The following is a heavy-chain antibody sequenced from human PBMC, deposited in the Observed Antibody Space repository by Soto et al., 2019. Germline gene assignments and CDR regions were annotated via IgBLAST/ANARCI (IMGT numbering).Heavy chain of an antibody. Sequence: EVQLLESGGGLVQPGGSLRLSCAASGFTFSTYTMSWVRQAPGKGMECVSAISGTGGSSSHTDSVKGRFTISRDNSKNTLSLQMDSLRAEDTARYYCAKRAVAGRNWYFDLWGRGTLVTVSS. CDR2: ISGTGGSS. CDR1: GFTFSTYT. V-gene: IGHV3-23*01. D-gene: IGHD6-19*01. CDR3: AKRAVAGRNWYFDL. J-gene: IGHJ2*01.